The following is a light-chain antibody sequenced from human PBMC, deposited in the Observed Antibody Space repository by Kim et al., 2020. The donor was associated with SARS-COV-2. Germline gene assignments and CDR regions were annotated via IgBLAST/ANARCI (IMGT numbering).Light chain of an antibody. V-gene: IGKV1-6*01. CDR2: LTS. Sequence: ASVGDTVTITCRARQGIGRDLAWYQQKPGTAPTLLIFLTSKLHTGVPSRFSGSSSGADFTLTITSLQPEDFATYYCLQDYDCPWTFGQGTKVDIK. J-gene: IGKJ1*01. CDR3: LQDYDCPWT. CDR1: QGIGRD.